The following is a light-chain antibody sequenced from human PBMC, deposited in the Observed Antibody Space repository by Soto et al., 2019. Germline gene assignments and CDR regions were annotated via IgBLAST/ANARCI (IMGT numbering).Light chain of an antibody. CDR2: DAS. J-gene: IGKJ1*01. CDR3: QQYNSYVST. CDR1: QSISSW. Sequence: DIQMTQSPSTLSAPVGDRVTITCRASQSISSWLAWYQQKPGKAPKLLIYDASSLESGVPSRFSGSGSGTEFTLTISSLQPDDFATYYCQQYNSYVSTFGQGTKVDIK. V-gene: IGKV1-5*01.